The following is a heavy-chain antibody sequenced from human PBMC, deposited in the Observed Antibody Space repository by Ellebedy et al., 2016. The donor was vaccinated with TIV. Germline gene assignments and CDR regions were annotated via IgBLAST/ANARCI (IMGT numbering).Heavy chain of an antibody. CDR3: ARDMAWGNERVIDAFDI. Sequence: GGSLRLSCTASGFTFTPYSMNWVRQAPGKGLEWISYLSGSTITSYYADSVKGRFTISRDNAKNSLYLQMNGLGVEDTAVYFCARDMAWGNERVIDAFDIWGHGTLVTVSS. V-gene: IGHV3-48*04. CDR1: GFTFTPYS. D-gene: IGHD7-27*01. J-gene: IGHJ3*02. CDR2: LSGSTITS.